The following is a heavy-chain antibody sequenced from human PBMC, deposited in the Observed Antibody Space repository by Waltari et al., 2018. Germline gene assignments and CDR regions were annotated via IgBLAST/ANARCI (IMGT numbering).Heavy chain of an antibody. V-gene: IGHV1-69*04. D-gene: IGHD5-18*01. CDR3: AGPRGIHLWSFDD. CDR1: GGTFNTYA. J-gene: IGHJ4*02. Sequence: QVQLVQSGAEVKRPGSSVKVSCKASGGTFNTYAINWLRQAPGLGLEWMGRIIPIIDTAGYAQKFQDRVTFTADRATGTAYMELSSLRPDDTGMYYCAGPRGIHLWSFDDWGQGTLVIVSS. CDR2: IIPIIDTA.